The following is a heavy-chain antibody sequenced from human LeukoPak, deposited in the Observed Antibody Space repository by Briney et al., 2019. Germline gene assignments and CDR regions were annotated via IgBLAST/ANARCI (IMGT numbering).Heavy chain of an antibody. Sequence: GGSLRLSCADSGFTFSSYAMSWVRQAPGKGLEWVSAISGSGGSTYYADSVKGRFTISRDNSKNTLYLQMNSLRAEDTAVYYCAKDSNPDGYYYYGMDVWGQGTTVTVSS. D-gene: IGHD3-3*02. J-gene: IGHJ6*02. CDR2: ISGSGGST. CDR3: AKDSNPDGYYYYGMDV. V-gene: IGHV3-23*01. CDR1: GFTFSSYA.